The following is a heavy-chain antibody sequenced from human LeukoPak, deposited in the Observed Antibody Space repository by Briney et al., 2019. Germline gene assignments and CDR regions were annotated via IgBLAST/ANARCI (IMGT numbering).Heavy chain of an antibody. CDR1: GYSFAPYW. Sequence: KPGESLKISCKGSGYSFAPYWIGWVRQMPGKGLEWMGLIYPGDSDTRYSPSFQGQVTISADKSISTAYLQWSSLKALDTAMYYCARQDYYDSSYYYLVWGQGTLVTVSS. D-gene: IGHD3-22*01. CDR2: IYPGDSDT. J-gene: IGHJ4*02. CDR3: ARQDYYDSSYYYLV. V-gene: IGHV5-51*01.